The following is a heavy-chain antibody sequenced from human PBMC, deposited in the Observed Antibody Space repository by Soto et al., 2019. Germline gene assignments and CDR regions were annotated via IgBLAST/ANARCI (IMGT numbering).Heavy chain of an antibody. V-gene: IGHV1-69*13. CDR2: IIPIFGTA. CDR1: GGTFSSYA. D-gene: IGHD2-21*01. CDR3: SRDPQGSLQLVAIWPTEHWNYYYYGMDV. Sequence: SVKVSCKASGGTFSSYAISWVRQAPGQGLEWMGGIIPIFGTANYAQKYQGRVTITADESTSTAYMELSSLRSEDTAVYYCSRDPQGSLQLVAIWPTEHWNYYYYGMDVWGQGTTVTVSS. J-gene: IGHJ6*02.